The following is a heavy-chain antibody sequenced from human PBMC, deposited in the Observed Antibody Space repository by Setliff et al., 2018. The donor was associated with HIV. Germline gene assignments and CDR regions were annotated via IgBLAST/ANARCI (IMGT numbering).Heavy chain of an antibody. CDR3: ARTSTMVRGVIMDYYYYMDV. V-gene: IGHV1-18*01. Sequence: AASVKVSCKASGYTFTNYGITWVRQAPGQGLEWMGWISAYKGIINYAQNLQGRVTMTTDTSTRTAYMELRRLRSDDTAVYYCARTSTMVRGVIMDYYYYMDVWGKGSTVTVSS. CDR1: GYTFTNYG. CDR2: ISAYKGII. J-gene: IGHJ6*03. D-gene: IGHD3-10*01.